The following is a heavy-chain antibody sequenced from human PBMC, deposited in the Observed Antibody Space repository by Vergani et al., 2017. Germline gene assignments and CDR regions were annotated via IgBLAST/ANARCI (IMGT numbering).Heavy chain of an antibody. CDR3: ARISGGSAPYFHY. D-gene: IGHD2-15*01. CDR2: SSSSGSTI. V-gene: IGHV3-48*03. J-gene: IGHJ1*01. Sequence: EVQLVESGGGLVQPGGSLRLSCAASGFTFSSYEMNWVRQAPGKGLEWGSYSSSSGSTIYYADSVKGRFTISRDNAKNSLYLQMNSLRDEDRGVYYCARISGGSAPYFHYWGQGTLVTVS. CDR1: GFTFSSYE.